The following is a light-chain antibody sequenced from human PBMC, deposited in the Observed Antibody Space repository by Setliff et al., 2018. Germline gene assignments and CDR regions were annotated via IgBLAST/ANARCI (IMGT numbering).Light chain of an antibody. Sequence: QSALTQPASVSGSPGQSITISCSGTSSDVGSYDLVSWYQQHPGKAPKLIIYGVSNRPSGVPSRFSGSKSGNTASLTISGLQTEDEADYYCTAYTSGTTYVFGTGTKVTVL. CDR3: TAYTSGTTYV. CDR2: GVS. CDR1: SSDVGSYDL. V-gene: IGLV2-14*03. J-gene: IGLJ1*01.